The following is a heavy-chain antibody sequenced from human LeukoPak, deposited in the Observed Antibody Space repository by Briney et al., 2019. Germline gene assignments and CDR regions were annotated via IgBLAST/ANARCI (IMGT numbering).Heavy chain of an antibody. J-gene: IGHJ4*02. CDR1: GGSISSGGYY. CDR3: ARELGLEVTRYFDY. V-gene: IGHV4-31*03. Sequence: SQTLSLTCTVSGGSISSGGYYWSWIRQYPGKGLEWIGYIYYSGSTYYNPSLKSRVTISVDTSKNQFSLKLSSVTAADTAVYYCARELGLEVTRYFDYWGQGMLVTVSS. CDR2: IYYSGST. D-gene: IGHD3-16*01.